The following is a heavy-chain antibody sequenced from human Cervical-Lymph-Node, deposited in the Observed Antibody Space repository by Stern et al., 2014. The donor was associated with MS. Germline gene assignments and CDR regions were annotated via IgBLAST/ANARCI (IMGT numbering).Heavy chain of an antibody. D-gene: IGHD6-13*01. J-gene: IGHJ5*02. CDR3: ARGGYSSSYYRFDP. CDR2: IHPKSGGT. V-gene: IGHV1-2*02. Sequence: QVQLVQSGAEVKKPGASVKVSCKASGYTFNDYYLHWVRQAPGQGLEWMGWIHPKSGGTKYGQNFQGRVTMTRDTSTGTVFMDLSRLTSDDTAVYYCARGGYSSSYYRFDPWGQGTLVIVSS. CDR1: GYTFNDYY.